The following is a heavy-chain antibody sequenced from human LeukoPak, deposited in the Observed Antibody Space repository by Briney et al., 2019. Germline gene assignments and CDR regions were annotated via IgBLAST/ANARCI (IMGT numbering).Heavy chain of an antibody. CDR2: IYYSGST. Sequence: SETLSLTCTVSGGSINSYYWSWIRQPPGKGLEWIGYIYYSGSTNYNPSLKSRVTISVDTSKNQFSLKLSSVTAADTAVYYCARVRAYDSSGSDAFDIWGQGTMVTVSS. J-gene: IGHJ3*02. CDR3: ARVRAYDSSGSDAFDI. D-gene: IGHD3-22*01. CDR1: GGSINSYY. V-gene: IGHV4-59*01.